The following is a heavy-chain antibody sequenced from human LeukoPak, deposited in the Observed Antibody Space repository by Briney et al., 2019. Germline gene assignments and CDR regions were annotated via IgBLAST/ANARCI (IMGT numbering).Heavy chain of an antibody. J-gene: IGHJ5*02. CDR3: AKGGFMTTDFDP. V-gene: IGHV3-23*01. D-gene: IGHD4-11*01. Sequence: GGSLRLSCAASGFTFSSYAMSWVRQAPGKGLEGVSAISGSGGSTYYADSVKGRFTISRDNSKNTLYLQMNSLRAEDTAVYYCAKGGFMTTDFDPWGQGTLVTVSS. CDR1: GFTFSSYA. CDR2: ISGSGGST.